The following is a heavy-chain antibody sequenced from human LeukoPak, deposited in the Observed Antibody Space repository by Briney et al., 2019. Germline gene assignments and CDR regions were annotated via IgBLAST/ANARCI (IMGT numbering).Heavy chain of an antibody. J-gene: IGHJ4*02. V-gene: IGHV3-30*04. CDR3: ARAELTGYLYYFDY. CDR1: GFTFSSYA. D-gene: IGHD3-9*01. CDR2: ISYDGSNK. Sequence: HPGRSLRLSCAASGFTFSSYAMHWVRQAPGKGLEWVAVISYDGSNKYYADSVKGRFTISRDNSKNTLYLQMSSLRAEDTAVYYCARAELTGYLYYFDYWGQGTLVTVSS.